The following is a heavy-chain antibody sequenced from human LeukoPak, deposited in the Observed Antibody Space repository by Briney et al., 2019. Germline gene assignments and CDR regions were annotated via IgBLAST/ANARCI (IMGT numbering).Heavy chain of an antibody. J-gene: IGHJ4*02. CDR2: IIPIFGTA. D-gene: IGHD6-13*01. V-gene: IGHV1-69*13. CDR1: GGTFSSYA. Sequence: SVKVSCKASGGTFSSYAISWVRQAPGQGLEWMGGIIPIFGTANYAQKFQGRVTITADESTSTAYMELSSLRSEDTAVYYCARDLPRAAAAGPDYYFDYWGQGTLVTVSS. CDR3: ARDLPRAAAAGPDYYFDY.